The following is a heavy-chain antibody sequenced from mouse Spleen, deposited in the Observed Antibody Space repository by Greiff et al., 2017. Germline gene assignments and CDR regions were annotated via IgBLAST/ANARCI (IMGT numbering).Heavy chain of an antibody. J-gene: IGHJ2*01. CDR1: GFTFSSFG. CDR2: ISSGSSTI. V-gene: IGHV5-17*02. D-gene: IGHD2-1*01. Sequence: EVQLKESGGGLVQPGGSRKLSCAASGFTFSSFGMHWVRQAPEKGLEWVAYISSGSSTIYYADTVKGRFTISRDNPKNTLFLQMTSLRSEDTAMYYCARSFYFLDYWGQGTTLTVSS. CDR3: ARSFYFLDY.